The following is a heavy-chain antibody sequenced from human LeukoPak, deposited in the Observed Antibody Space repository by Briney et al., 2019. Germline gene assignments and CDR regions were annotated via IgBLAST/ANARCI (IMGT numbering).Heavy chain of an antibody. CDR1: GYTFTSYA. J-gene: IGHJ4*02. V-gene: IGHV7-4-1*02. CDR3: ARLYFDPASVAGTDY. CDR2: INTNTGNP. Sequence: ASVKVSCKASGYTFTSYAMNWVRQAPGQGLEWMGWINTNTGNPTYAQGFTGRFVFSLDTSVSTAYLQISSLKAEDTAVYYCARLYFDPASVAGTDYWGQGTLVTVSS. D-gene: IGHD6-19*01.